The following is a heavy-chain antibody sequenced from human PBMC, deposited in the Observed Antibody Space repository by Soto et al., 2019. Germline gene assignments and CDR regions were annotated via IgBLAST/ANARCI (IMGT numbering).Heavy chain of an antibody. Sequence: EVQLVESGGGLVQPGGSLRLSCAASGFTFSSYWMYWVRQAPGKGLVWVSRISSDGSITSYADSVKGRFTISRDDAKNTLYLQMNSLRAEGTAVYYCGRVYRLRYFDGDGPPPHFDYWGQETLVTVSS. CDR1: GFTFSSYW. CDR3: GRVYRLRYFDGDGPPPHFDY. V-gene: IGHV3-74*01. CDR2: ISSDGSIT. J-gene: IGHJ4*02. D-gene: IGHD3-9*01.